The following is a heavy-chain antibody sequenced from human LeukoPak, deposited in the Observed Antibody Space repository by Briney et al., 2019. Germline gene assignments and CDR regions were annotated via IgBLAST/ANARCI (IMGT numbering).Heavy chain of an antibody. J-gene: IGHJ4*02. CDR1: GFTFSSYA. CDR2: ISGSGDST. Sequence: PGGSLRLSCAASGFTFSSYAMSWVRQAPGKGLEWVSTISGSGDSTHYADSVKGRFTISRDSSKNTLYLQMNSLRAEDTAVYYCAKEMGEFWSGSEYWGQGTLVTVSS. V-gene: IGHV3-23*01. CDR3: AKEMGEFWSGSEY. D-gene: IGHD3-3*01.